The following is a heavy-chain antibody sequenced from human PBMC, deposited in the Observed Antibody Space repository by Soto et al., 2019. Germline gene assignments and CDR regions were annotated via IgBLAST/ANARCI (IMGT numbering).Heavy chain of an antibody. CDR2: IYYSGRT. CDR1: GGSISSYY. D-gene: IGHD3-10*01. V-gene: IGHV4-59*08. CDR3: ARKRPNAMVRGVIGWFDP. Sequence: SETLSLTCTVSGGSISSYYWSWLRQPPGKGLEWIRYIYYSGRTNYNPSLKSRVTVSIDPSKNHFSLQMSSITAADTAVYYCARKRPNAMVRGVIGWFDPWGQGTLVTVS. J-gene: IGHJ5*02.